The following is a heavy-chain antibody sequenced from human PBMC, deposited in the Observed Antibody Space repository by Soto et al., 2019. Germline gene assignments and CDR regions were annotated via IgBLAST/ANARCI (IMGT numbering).Heavy chain of an antibody. CDR1: GFTFGDSY. Sequence: GGSLRPSCAVSGFTFGDSYTSWIRQAPGKGLEWLTYISPGGRYPAYADSVKGRFTISRDNAKRSLYLQMMSLTAEDTAIYYCVRGGGGGLFDPWGQGTMVTVSS. J-gene: IGHJ5*02. D-gene: IGHD2-15*01. V-gene: IGHV3-11*06. CDR2: ISPGGRYP. CDR3: VRGGGGGLFDP.